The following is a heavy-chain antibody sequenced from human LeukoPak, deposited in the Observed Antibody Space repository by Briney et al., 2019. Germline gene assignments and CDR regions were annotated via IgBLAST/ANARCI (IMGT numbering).Heavy chain of an antibody. CDR2: INPSGGST. J-gene: IGHJ3*02. CDR1: GYTFSNYY. Sequence: RASVKVSCKASGYTFSNYYMHWVRQAPGQGLEWMGMINPSGGSTTYAQKFQSRVTMTRDTSTSTVYMELSSLRSEDTAVYYCAKAEGLGASGGVFDIWGQGTVVTVSS. V-gene: IGHV1-46*01. CDR3: AKAEGLGASGGVFDI. D-gene: IGHD2-8*01.